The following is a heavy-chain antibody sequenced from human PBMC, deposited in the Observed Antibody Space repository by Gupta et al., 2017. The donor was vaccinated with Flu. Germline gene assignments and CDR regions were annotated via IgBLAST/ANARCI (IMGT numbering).Heavy chain of an antibody. CDR3: TTQEHQRRITGDRSV. J-gene: IGHJ4*02. Sequence: EVQLVESGGGLVKPGGSLRLSCAASGFTFSNAWMSWVRQAPGKGLEWVGRIKSKTDGGTTDYAAPVKGRFTISRDDSKNTLYLQMNSLKTEDTAVYYCTTQEHQRRITGDRSVWGQGTLVTVSS. D-gene: IGHD1-20*01. CDR2: IKSKTDGGTT. CDR1: GFTFSNAW. V-gene: IGHV3-15*01.